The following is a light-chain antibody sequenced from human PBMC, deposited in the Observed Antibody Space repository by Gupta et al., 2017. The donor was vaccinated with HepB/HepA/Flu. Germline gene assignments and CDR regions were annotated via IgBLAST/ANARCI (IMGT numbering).Light chain of an antibody. CDR1: QSGLASSKNQNY. J-gene: IGKJ2*01. Sequence: DIVMTQSPESLAVSLGERATINCKSNQSGLASSKNQNYLAWYQQKPGQPPKVLIYWASTRECGVPDRFSGSGSGTDFTLTISSLQAEDVAVYYCQQEDSAPYTFGQGTKVEIK. V-gene: IGKV4-1*01. CDR3: QQEDSAPYT. CDR2: WAS.